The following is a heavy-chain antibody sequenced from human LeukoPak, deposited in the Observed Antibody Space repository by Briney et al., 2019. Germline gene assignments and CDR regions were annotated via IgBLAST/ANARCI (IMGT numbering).Heavy chain of an antibody. J-gene: IGHJ4*02. CDR3: ARAVQVTTGGLF. CDR2: FDPEDGET. V-gene: IGHV1-24*01. D-gene: IGHD4-17*01. CDR1: GYTLTELS. Sequence: ASVKVSCKVSGYTLTELSMHWVRQAPGKGLEWMGGFDPEDGETIYAQKFQGRVTMTEDTSTDTAYMELSSLRSDDTAVYYCARAVQVTTGGLFWGQGTLVTVSS.